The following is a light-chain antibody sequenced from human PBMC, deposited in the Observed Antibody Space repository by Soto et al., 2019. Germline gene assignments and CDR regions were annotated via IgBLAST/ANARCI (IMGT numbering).Light chain of an antibody. CDR1: QRVSSIY. V-gene: IGKV3-20*01. CDR2: GAS. CDR3: QQYGSSQS. J-gene: IGKJ1*01. Sequence: EIVLTQSPGTLSLSPGERATLSCRASQRVSSIYLAWYQQKPGQAPRLLIYGASSRATGIPDRFSGSGSGTAFTLTISSLEPEAFAVYYCQQYGSSQSFGQGTKVEIK.